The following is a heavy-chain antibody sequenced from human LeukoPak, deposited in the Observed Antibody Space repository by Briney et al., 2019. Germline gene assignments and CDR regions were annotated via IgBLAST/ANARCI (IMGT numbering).Heavy chain of an antibody. Sequence: ASVKVSCKACGYTFTGYYMHWVRQDPGQGLEWMGWINPNSGGTNYAQKFQGRVTMTRDTSISTAYMELSRLRSDDTAVYYCARVHDYGGPSLDYWGQGTLVTVSS. CDR2: INPNSGGT. V-gene: IGHV1-2*02. D-gene: IGHD4-23*01. J-gene: IGHJ4*02. CDR3: ARVHDYGGPSLDY. CDR1: GYTFTGYY.